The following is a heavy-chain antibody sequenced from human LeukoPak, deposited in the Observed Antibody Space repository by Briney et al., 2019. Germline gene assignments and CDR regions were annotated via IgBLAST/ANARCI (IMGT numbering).Heavy chain of an antibody. CDR3: ARDGYGDYGVLDY. CDR1: GFTFSSYG. Sequence: PGGSLRLSCAASGFTFSSYGMHWVRQAPGKGLEWVSVIYSGGSTYYADSVKGRFTISRDNSKNTLYLQMNSLRAEDTAVYYCARDGYGDYGVLDYWGQGTLVTVSS. CDR2: IYSGGST. D-gene: IGHD4-17*01. J-gene: IGHJ4*02. V-gene: IGHV3-NL1*01.